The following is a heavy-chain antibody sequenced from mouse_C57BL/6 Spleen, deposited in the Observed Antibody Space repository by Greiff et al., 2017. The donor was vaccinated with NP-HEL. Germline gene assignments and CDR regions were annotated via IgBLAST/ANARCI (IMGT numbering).Heavy chain of an antibody. CDR1: GYTFTDYY. J-gene: IGHJ1*03. D-gene: IGHD4-1*01. Sequence: VKLQQSGAELVRPGASVKLSCKASGYTFTDYYINWVKQRPGQGLEWIARIYPGSGNTYYNEKFKGKATLTAEKSSSTAYMQLSSLTSEDSAVYFCAREEKLGDWYFDVWGTGTTVTVSS. V-gene: IGHV1-76*01. CDR3: AREEKLGDWYFDV. CDR2: IYPGSGNT.